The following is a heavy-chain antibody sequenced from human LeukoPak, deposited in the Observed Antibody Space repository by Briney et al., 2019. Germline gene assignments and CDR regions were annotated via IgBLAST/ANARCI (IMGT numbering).Heavy chain of an antibody. Sequence: GGSLRLSCAASGFTFNNTWMSWVRLAPGKGLEWVGRIKSKTDGGTADYAAPVKGRFTISRDDSKNMVFLQMNSLKIADTALYFCATEADTAMALPKNWGQGTLVTVSS. CDR1: GFTFNNTW. D-gene: IGHD5-18*01. CDR3: ATEADTAMALPKN. CDR2: IKSKTDGGTA. J-gene: IGHJ4*02. V-gene: IGHV3-15*01.